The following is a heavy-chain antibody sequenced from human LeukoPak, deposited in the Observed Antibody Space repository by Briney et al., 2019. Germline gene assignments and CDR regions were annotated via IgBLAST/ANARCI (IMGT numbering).Heavy chain of an antibody. J-gene: IGHJ3*02. D-gene: IGHD3-3*01. CDR3: ARTYYDFWSGYYSNNAFDI. V-gene: IGHV7-4-1*02. CDR2: INTNTGNP. CDR1: GYTFTSYA. Sequence: GASVKVSCKASGYTFTSYAMNWVRQAPGQGLEWMGWINTNTGNPTYAQGSTGRFVFSLDTSVSTAYLQISSLKAEDTAVYYCARTYYDFWSGYYSNNAFDIWGQGTMVTVSS.